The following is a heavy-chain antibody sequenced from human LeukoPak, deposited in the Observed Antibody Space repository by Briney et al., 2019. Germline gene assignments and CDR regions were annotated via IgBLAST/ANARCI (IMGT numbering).Heavy chain of an antibody. V-gene: IGHV3-74*01. CDR1: GVTFRSYW. D-gene: IGHD6-19*01. J-gene: IGHJ4*02. CDR3: ARVGPGSAWYLDY. CDR2: INSDGSRT. Sequence: GGSLRLSCAASGVTFRSYWMHWVRQAAGKGLVWVSRINSDGSRTDYADSVKGRFTSPRDNAKSTLYLEMNSLRAEDTAVYYCARVGPGSAWYLDYWGQGTLVTVSS.